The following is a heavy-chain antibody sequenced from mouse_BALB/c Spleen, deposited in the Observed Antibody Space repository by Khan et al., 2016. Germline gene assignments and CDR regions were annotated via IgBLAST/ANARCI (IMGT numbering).Heavy chain of an antibody. CDR1: GFAFSSYD. D-gene: IGHD2-14*01. CDR3: GSGYDYFDY. CDR2: ISSGGGST. V-gene: IGHV5-12-1*01. J-gene: IGHJ2*01. Sequence: EVELVESGGGLVKPGGSLKLSCAASGFAFSSYDMSWVRQTPEKRLEWVAYISSGGGSTFYPDTVKGRFTISRDNAKNTLYVQMSSLKSEDTAMYYCGSGYDYFDYWGQGTTLTVSS.